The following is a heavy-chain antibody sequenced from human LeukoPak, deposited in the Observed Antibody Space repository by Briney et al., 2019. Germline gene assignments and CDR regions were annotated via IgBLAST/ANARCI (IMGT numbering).Heavy chain of an antibody. J-gene: IGHJ5*02. Sequence: PGGSLRLSCAASGFTFSSYAMSWVRQAPGKGLEWVSSISGSTSYVYYADSVKGRFTISRDDAKNSLYLQMNNLRVEDTAMYYCARSSGTYDWFDPWGQGTLVTVSS. V-gene: IGHV3-21*01. CDR3: ARSSGTYDWFDP. D-gene: IGHD1-26*01. CDR2: ISGSTSYV. CDR1: GFTFSSYA.